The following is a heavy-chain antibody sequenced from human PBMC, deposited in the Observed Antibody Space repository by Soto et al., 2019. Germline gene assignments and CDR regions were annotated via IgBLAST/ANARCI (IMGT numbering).Heavy chain of an antibody. Sequence: EVQLLESGGGLVQPGGSLRLSCAASGFTFSSYAMSWVRQAPGKGLEWVSAISGSGGSTYYAHSVKGRFTISRDNSKNTLYLQMNRLRAEDTAIYDCAKVWRVYKAADGNSYFDYWGQGTLVTVSS. CDR3: AKVWRVYKAADGNSYFDY. CDR2: ISGSGGST. CDR1: GFTFSSYA. J-gene: IGHJ4*02. D-gene: IGHD6-13*01. V-gene: IGHV3-23*01.